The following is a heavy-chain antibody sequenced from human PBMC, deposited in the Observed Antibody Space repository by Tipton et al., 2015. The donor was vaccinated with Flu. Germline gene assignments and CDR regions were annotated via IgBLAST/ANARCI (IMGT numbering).Heavy chain of an antibody. V-gene: IGHV4-59*01. CDR3: ARMERYSSLNWFDP. J-gene: IGHJ5*02. CDR1: GGSISSYY. D-gene: IGHD6-13*01. Sequence: TLSLTCTVSGGSISSYYWSWIRQPPGKGLEWIGYIYYSGSTNYNPSLKSRVTISVDTSKNQFSLKLSSVTAADTAVYYCARMERYSSLNWFDPWGQGTLVTVSS. CDR2: IYYSGST.